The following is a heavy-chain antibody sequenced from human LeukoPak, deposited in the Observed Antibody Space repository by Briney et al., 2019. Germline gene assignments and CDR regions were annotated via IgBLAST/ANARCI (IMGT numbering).Heavy chain of an antibody. CDR2: LSDSGGST. Sequence: GGSLRLSCSASGFPFSSYAMHWVRQAPGKGLEYVSALSDSGGSTYYADSVKGRLTISRDNSKNTLYLQMSSLRAEDTAVYFCVRGYSFGPYGMDVWGQGTTVTVSS. CDR3: VRGYSFGPYGMDV. J-gene: IGHJ6*02. CDR1: GFPFSSYA. D-gene: IGHD2-15*01. V-gene: IGHV3-64D*09.